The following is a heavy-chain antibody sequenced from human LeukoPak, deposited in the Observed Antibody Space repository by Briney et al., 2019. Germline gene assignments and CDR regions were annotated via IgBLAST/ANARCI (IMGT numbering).Heavy chain of an antibody. V-gene: IGHV3-23*01. Sequence: GGSLRLSCAASGFTFSGSAMSWVRQAPGEGLEWVSLISYSGANSYYTDSVRGRFTISRDNSKDTLFLQMNSLRAEDTAIYYCAKRLLYSYGPGFDYWGQGTLVTVSS. J-gene: IGHJ4*02. CDR3: AKRLLYSYGPGFDY. CDR1: GFTFSGSA. CDR2: ISYSGANS. D-gene: IGHD5-18*01.